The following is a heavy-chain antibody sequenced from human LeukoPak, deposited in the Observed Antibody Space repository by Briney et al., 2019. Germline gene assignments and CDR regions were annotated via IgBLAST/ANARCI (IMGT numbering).Heavy chain of an antibody. J-gene: IGHJ4*02. CDR1: GFTFSSYS. CDR3: GKAQGDYVWGSYRYYFDY. V-gene: IGHV3-48*01. Sequence: PGGSLRLSCAASGFTFSSYSMNWVRQAPGKGLEWVSYISSSSSTIYYADSVKGRFTISRDNAKNSLYLQMNSLRAEDTAVYYCGKAQGDYVWGSYRYYFDYWGQGTLVTVSS. D-gene: IGHD3-16*02. CDR2: ISSSSSTI.